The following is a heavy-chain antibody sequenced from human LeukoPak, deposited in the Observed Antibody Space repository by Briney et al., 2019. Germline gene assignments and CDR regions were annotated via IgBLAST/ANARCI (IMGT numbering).Heavy chain of an antibody. V-gene: IGHV1-69*13. Sequence: ASVKVSCKASGGTFSSYAISWVRQAPGQGLEWMGGIIPIFGTANYAQKFQGRVTITADESTSTAYMELSSLRSEDTAVYYCAIQSTGDRGYYFDYWGRGTLVTVSS. J-gene: IGHJ4*02. CDR1: GGTFSSYA. D-gene: IGHD7-27*01. CDR2: IIPIFGTA. CDR3: AIQSTGDRGYYFDY.